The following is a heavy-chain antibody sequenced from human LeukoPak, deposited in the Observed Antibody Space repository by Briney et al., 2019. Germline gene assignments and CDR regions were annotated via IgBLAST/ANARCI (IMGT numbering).Heavy chain of an antibody. V-gene: IGHV3-23*01. J-gene: IGHJ4*02. CDR1: GFTFDDYG. D-gene: IGHD5-18*01. CDR2: ISGSGGST. Sequence: GGSLRLSCAASGFTFDDYGMSWVRQAPGKGLEWVSAISGSGGSTYYADSVKGRFTIPRDNSKNTLYLQMNSLRAEDTAVYYCAKEGQLWAQGSDYWGQGTLVTVSS. CDR3: AKEGQLWAQGSDY.